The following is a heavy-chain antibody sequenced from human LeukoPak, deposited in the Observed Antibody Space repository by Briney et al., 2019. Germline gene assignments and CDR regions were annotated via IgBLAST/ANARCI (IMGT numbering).Heavy chain of an antibody. V-gene: IGHV4-38-2*01. D-gene: IGHD3-3*01. J-gene: IGHJ4*02. CDR3: AGGAKVLRYLEWLAYFDY. Sequence: SETLSLTCAVSGYSISSGYYWGWIRQPPGKGLEWIGSIYHSGTTYYNPSLKSLVTIAVDTTKNQFSLMLSSVTAANTAVYSFAGGAKVLRYLEWLAYFDYWGQGTLVTVSS. CDR1: GYSISSGYY. CDR2: IYHSGTT.